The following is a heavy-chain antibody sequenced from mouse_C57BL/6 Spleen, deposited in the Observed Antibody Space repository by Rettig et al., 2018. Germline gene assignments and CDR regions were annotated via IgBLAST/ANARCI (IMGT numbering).Heavy chain of an antibody. V-gene: IGHV1-42*01. CDR2: INPSTGGT. D-gene: IGHD2-1*01. CDR1: GYSFTGYY. J-gene: IGHJ1*03. Sequence: SVKISCKASGYSFTGYYMNWVKQSPEKSLEWIGEINPSTGGTTYNQKFKAKATLTVDKSSSTAYMQLKSLTSEDSAVYYCARYGNYDWYFDVWGTGTTVTVSS. CDR3: ARYGNYDWYFDV.